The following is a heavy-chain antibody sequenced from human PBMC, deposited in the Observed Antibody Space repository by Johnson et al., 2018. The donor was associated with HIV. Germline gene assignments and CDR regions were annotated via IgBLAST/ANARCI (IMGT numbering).Heavy chain of an antibody. CDR2: ISYDGSNK. CDR3: ARGPRVPSSGSRIPDAFDI. V-gene: IGHV3-30-3*01. CDR1: GFTFSSYA. J-gene: IGHJ3*02. D-gene: IGHD3-10*01. Sequence: QVQLVESGGGVVQPGRSLRLSCAASGFTFSSYAMHWVRQAPGKGLEWVAVISYDGSNKYYADSVKGRFTISRDNSKNTLYLQMNSLRAEDTAVYYCARGPRVPSSGSRIPDAFDIWGQGTMVTVSS.